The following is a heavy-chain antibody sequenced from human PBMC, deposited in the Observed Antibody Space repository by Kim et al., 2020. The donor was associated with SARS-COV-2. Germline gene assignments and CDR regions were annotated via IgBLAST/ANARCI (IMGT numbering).Heavy chain of an antibody. CDR2: ISYDGSNK. J-gene: IGHJ4*02. V-gene: IGHV3-30-3*01. Sequence: GGSLRLSCAASGFTFSSYAMHWVRQAPGKGLEWVAVISYDGSNKYYADSVKGRFTISRDNSKNTLYLQMNSLRAEDTAVYYCARVGSSSWYGGFDYWGQGTLVTVSS. CDR1: GFTFSSYA. CDR3: ARVGSSSWYGGFDY. D-gene: IGHD6-13*01.